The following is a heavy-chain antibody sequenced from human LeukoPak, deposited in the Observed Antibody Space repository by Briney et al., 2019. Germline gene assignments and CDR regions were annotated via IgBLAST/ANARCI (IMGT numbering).Heavy chain of an antibody. CDR2: IYYSGST. Sequence: PSETLSLTCTVSGGSISSSSYYWGWIRQPPGKGLEWIGSIYYSGSTYYNPSLKSRVTISVDTSKNQFSLKLSSVTAADTAVYYCAGLWGVMGYYYGMDAWGQGTTVTVSS. J-gene: IGHJ6*02. V-gene: IGHV4-39*01. CDR3: AGLWGVMGYYYGMDA. D-gene: IGHD3-16*01. CDR1: GGSISSSSYY.